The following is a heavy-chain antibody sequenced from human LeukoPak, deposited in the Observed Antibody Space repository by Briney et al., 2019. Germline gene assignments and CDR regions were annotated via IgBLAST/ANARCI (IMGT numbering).Heavy chain of an antibody. CDR1: GFIFSTSW. Sequence: PGGSLRLSCTASGFIFSTSWMTWVRQAPGKGLEWVANINLDGSEKYYVDSVKGRFTISRDNAKNSLYLQMNSLRAEDTAVYYCARVSRATYYYYYYYMDVWGKGTTVTVSS. V-gene: IGHV3-7*01. CDR2: INLDGSEK. J-gene: IGHJ6*03. CDR3: ARVSRATYYYYYYYMDV.